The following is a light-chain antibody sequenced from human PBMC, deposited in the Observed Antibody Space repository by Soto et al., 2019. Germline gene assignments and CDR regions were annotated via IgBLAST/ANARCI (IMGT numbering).Light chain of an antibody. CDR2: GAS. CDR3: QHYASSPLT. CDR1: QSVRSNY. V-gene: IGKV3-20*01. Sequence: VLTQSAGTLSLSSGARATLPCRASQSVRSNYLDWYKQKPGQAPRLLIYGASSSATGIPDSFGGSGSGTDFTRTISTLEPEDFAVYYCQHYASSPLTFGGGTKVEIK. J-gene: IGKJ4*01.